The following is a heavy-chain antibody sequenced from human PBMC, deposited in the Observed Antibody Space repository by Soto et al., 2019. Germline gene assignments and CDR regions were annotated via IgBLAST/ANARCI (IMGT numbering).Heavy chain of an antibody. V-gene: IGHV3-23*01. J-gene: IGHJ3*02. Sequence: EVQLLESGGGLVQPGGSLRLSCAASRFTFSSYAMSWVRQAPGKGLEWVSAISSGGGNTYYADSVKGRFTISRDNSKNTLYLQMNSLRAEDTAVYYCAEEKAAPGGAFDIWGQGTMVTVSS. CDR3: AEEKAAPGGAFDI. CDR1: RFTFSSYA. CDR2: ISSGGGNT. D-gene: IGHD6-13*01.